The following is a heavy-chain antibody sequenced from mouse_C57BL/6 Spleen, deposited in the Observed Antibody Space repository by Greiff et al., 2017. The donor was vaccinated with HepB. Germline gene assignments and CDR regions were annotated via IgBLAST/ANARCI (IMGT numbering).Heavy chain of an antibody. Sequence: VQWVESGAELVKPGASVKISCKASGYSFSSYWMNWVKQRPGKGLEWIGQIYPGDGDTNYNGKFKGKATLTADQASSTAYMQLSSLTSEDSAVYFCAREEEDAMDYWGQGTSVTVSS. CDR3: AREEEDAMDY. CDR2: IYPGDGDT. J-gene: IGHJ4*01. V-gene: IGHV1-80*01. CDR1: GYSFSSYW.